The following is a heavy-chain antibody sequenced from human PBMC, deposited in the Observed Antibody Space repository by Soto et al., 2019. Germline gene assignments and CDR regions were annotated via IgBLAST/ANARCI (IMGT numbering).Heavy chain of an antibody. J-gene: IGHJ3*02. D-gene: IGHD2-15*01. V-gene: IGHV1-69*13. CDR1: GGTFNIYT. Sequence: SVKVSCKASGGTFNIYTIGWVRQAPGQGLEWIGGISPMFGTVSHAQKFQGRVALTADESTSTAFMELRSLTSDDTAVYYCAMTGEGWDDFDIWGQGTLVTVSS. CDR3: AMTGEGWDDFDI. CDR2: ISPMFGTV.